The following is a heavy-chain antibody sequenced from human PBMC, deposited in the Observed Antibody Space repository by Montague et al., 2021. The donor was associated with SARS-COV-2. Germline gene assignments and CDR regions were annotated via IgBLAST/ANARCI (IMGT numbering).Heavy chain of an antibody. Sequence: SETLSLTCSVSVGSISNYYWTWIRQPPGKGLEWIGYIYDSGSANYNPSLKSRSTISVDTSNNQLSLRLSSVTAADTAVYCCARAYCGGDCHVGPWGQGILVTVSS. CDR2: IYDSGSA. CDR3: ARAYCGGDCHVGP. V-gene: IGHV4-59*01. CDR1: VGSISNYY. D-gene: IGHD2-21*02. J-gene: IGHJ5*02.